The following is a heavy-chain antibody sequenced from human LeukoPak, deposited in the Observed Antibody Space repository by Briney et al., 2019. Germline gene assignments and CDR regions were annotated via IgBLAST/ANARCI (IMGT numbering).Heavy chain of an antibody. D-gene: IGHD3-16*01. J-gene: IGHJ4*02. CDR1: GFTFSSSA. V-gene: IGHV3-23*01. Sequence: PGGSLRLSCAASGFTFSSSAMSWVRQAPGKGLEWVSAISNNGGYTYYADSVQGRFTISRDNSKSTLCLQMNSLRAEDTAVYYCARWGARVRTASFDYWGQGTLVTVSS. CDR2: ISNNGGYT. CDR3: ARWGARVRTASFDY.